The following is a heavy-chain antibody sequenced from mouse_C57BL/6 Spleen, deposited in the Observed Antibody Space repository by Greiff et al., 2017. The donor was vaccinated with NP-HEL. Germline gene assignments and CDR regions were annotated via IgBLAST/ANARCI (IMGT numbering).Heavy chain of an antibody. D-gene: IGHD1-1*01. Sequence: QVQLQQPGAELVRPGTSVKLSCKASGYTFTSYWMHWVKQRPGQGLEWIGVIDPSDSYTNYNQKFKGKATLTVDTSSSTAYMQLSSLTSEDSAVYYCARRDYGSSYVETWFAYGGQGTLVTVSA. V-gene: IGHV1-59*01. CDR2: IDPSDSYT. J-gene: IGHJ3*01. CDR1: GYTFTSYW. CDR3: ARRDYGSSYVETWFAY.